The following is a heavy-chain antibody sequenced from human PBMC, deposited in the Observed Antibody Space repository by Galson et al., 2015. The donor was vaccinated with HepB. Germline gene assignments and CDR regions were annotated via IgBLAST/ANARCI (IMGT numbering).Heavy chain of an antibody. CDR2: ISSDGSNQ. V-gene: IGHV3-30-3*01. J-gene: IGHJ5*02. Sequence: SLRLSCAASEFTFSSYAMHWVRQAPGKGLDWVAVISSDGSNQYYADSVEGRFTISRDNSRSTPYLQMNSLTTGDTAVYYCARVAYSVSGTLPSWGQGTLVTVSS. CDR1: EFTFSSYA. D-gene: IGHD3-10*01. CDR3: ARVAYSVSGTLPS.